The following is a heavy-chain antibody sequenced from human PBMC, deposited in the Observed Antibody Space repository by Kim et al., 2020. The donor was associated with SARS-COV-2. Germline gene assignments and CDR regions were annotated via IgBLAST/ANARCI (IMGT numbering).Heavy chain of an antibody. J-gene: IGHJ4*02. D-gene: IGHD5-12*01. V-gene: IGHV3-23*01. CDR2: T. CDR3: AICRDGYIDDY. Sequence: TYSADSVKGRFTISRDNSKNTLYLQMNSLRAEDTAVYYCAICRDGYIDDYWGQGTLVTVSS.